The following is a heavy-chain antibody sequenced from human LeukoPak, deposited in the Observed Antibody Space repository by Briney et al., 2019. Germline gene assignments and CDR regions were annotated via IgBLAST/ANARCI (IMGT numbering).Heavy chain of an antibody. V-gene: IGHV1-2*02. J-gene: IGHJ6*03. CDR2: INPNSGGT. CDR3: ARGSSPIFYYYMDV. Sequence: ASVKVSCTASGYTFTDYYMNWVRQAPGQGLEWMGWINPNSGGTNYAQKFQGRVTLTRDTSISTTYMELSRLKSDDTAMYYCARGSSPIFYYYMDVWGEGTTVTISS. D-gene: IGHD2-2*01. CDR1: GYTFTDYY.